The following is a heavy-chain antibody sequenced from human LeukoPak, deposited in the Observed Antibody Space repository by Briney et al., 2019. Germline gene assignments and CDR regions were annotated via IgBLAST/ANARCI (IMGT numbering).Heavy chain of an antibody. Sequence: GGSLRISCLTSGFTLSTNAMSWVRQAPGKGLEWISGISGSGASTYYADSVRGRFTISRDDSRNTLYLQMNSLRGDDTAVYYCAKDVGKWESLHFFDYWGQGTLVTVSS. D-gene: IGHD1-26*01. CDR3: AKDVGKWESLHFFDY. V-gene: IGHV3-23*01. CDR1: GFTLSTNA. J-gene: IGHJ4*02. CDR2: ISGSGAST.